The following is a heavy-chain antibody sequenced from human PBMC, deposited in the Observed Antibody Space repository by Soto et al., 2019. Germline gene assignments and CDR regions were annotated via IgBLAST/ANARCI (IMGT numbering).Heavy chain of an antibody. Sequence: QITLNESGPTVVRPTEPLTLTCRFSGFSLTTSGVGVGWIRQSPGKAPEWLALIYWDDDKRYSASLKSSLTITKDSSKHQVVLTVSDLDPTETATYYCAHRVLRTVFGLVTTTAIYFDFWGQGTPVAVSS. J-gene: IGHJ4*02. V-gene: IGHV2-5*02. D-gene: IGHD3-3*01. CDR1: GFSLTTSGVG. CDR3: AHRVLRTVFGLVTTTAIYFDF. CDR2: IYWDDDK.